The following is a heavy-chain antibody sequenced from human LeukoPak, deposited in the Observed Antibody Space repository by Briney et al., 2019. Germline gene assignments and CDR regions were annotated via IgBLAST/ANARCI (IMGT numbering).Heavy chain of an antibody. CDR2: INHSGST. CDR3: ARTRRTTPYYYYYGMDV. D-gene: IGHD1-7*01. J-gene: IGHJ6*02. Sequence: SETLSLTCAVYGGSFSGYYWNWIRQPPGKGLEWIGEINHSGSTNYNPSLKSRVIISVDTSKNQFSLKLSSVTAADTAVYYCARTRRTTPYYYYYGMDVWGQGTTVTVSS. V-gene: IGHV4-34*01. CDR1: GGSFSGYY.